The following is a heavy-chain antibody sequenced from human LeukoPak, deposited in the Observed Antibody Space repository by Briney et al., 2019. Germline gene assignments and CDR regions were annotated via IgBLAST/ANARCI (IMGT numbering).Heavy chain of an antibody. CDR3: ARDLGQYYDTSDNWFDP. Sequence: GGSLRLSCAASGFTFSSYAMSWVRQAPGKGLEWVSTITSGGSTTYYADSVKGRFTISRDNSKNTLYLQMNSLRAEDTAVYYCARDLGQYYDTSDNWFDPWGQGTLVTVSS. CDR2: ITSGGSTT. D-gene: IGHD3-22*01. J-gene: IGHJ5*02. CDR1: GFTFSSYA. V-gene: IGHV3-23*01.